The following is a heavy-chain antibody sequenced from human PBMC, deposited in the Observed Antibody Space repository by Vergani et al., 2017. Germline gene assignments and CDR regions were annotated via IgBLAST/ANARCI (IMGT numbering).Heavy chain of an antibody. Sequence: QVKLQESGPGLVKPSETLSLTCTVSGASVNSYYWSWIRQPPGKGLEWMGYVSFRGDTLYDPSVKGRMTLSLNTSSNQFSLYLTSVTAADTAVYYCARSRIYYGGGNPDYWGQGTLVTVSS. CDR1: GASVNSYY. CDR2: VSFRGDT. J-gene: IGHJ4*02. D-gene: IGHD3-10*02. CDR3: ARSRIYYGGGNPDY. V-gene: IGHV4-59*02.